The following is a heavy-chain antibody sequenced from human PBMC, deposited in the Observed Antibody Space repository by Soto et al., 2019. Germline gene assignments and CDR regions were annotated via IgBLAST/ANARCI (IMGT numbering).Heavy chain of an antibody. CDR1: GFTFSSYE. D-gene: IGHD6-6*01. Sequence: SGGSLRLSCAASGFTFSSYEMNWVRQAPGKGLEWVSYISSSGSTIYYADSVKGRFTISRDNAKNSLYLQMNSLRAEDTAVYYCARDQPLYSSSSPWFDPWGQGTLVTVSS. V-gene: IGHV3-48*03. CDR3: ARDQPLYSSSSPWFDP. J-gene: IGHJ5*02. CDR2: ISSSGSTI.